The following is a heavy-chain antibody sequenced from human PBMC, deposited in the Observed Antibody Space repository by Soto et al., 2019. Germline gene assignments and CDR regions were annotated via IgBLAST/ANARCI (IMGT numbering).Heavy chain of an antibody. Sequence: ASVKVSCKASGYTFTSYYMHWVRQAPGQGLEWMGIINPSGGSTSYAQKFQGRVTMTRDTSTSTVYMVLSSLRSEDTAVYYCARNNGFWSGLNYYGMDVWGQGTTVTVSS. CDR2: INPSGGST. CDR1: GYTFTSYY. V-gene: IGHV1-46*01. CDR3: ARNNGFWSGLNYYGMDV. D-gene: IGHD3-3*01. J-gene: IGHJ6*02.